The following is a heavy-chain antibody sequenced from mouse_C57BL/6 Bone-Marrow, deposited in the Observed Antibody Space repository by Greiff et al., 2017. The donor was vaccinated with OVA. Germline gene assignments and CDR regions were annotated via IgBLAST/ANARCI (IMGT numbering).Heavy chain of an antibody. Sequence: EVQLHQSGAELVRPGASVKLSCTASGFNIKDDYMHWVKQRPEQGLEWIGWIVPENGDTEYASKFKGKATITADTSSNTAYLQLSSLTSVYTAANGCTSCGTFAYWGQGTTLTVSS. J-gene: IGHJ2*01. CDR1: GFNIKDDY. V-gene: IGHV14-4*01. CDR2: IVPENGDT. D-gene: IGHD1-1*02. CDR3: TSCGTFAY.